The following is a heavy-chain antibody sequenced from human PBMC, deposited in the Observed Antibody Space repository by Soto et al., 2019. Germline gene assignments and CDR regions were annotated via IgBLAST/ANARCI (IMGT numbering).Heavy chain of an antibody. D-gene: IGHD2-2*01. CDR1: GFAIRSYY. J-gene: IGHJ4*02. CDR3: ARRYCSTASCPYYFDY. Sequence: PSETLSLTCTVSGFAIRSYYWSWIRQPPGKGLEWIGYIFYSGNTYYNPSLESRVTISIDTAKNQFSLKLNSVTAADTAVYYCARRYCSTASCPYYFDYWGQGTLVTVSS. CDR2: IFYSGNT. V-gene: IGHV4-59*08.